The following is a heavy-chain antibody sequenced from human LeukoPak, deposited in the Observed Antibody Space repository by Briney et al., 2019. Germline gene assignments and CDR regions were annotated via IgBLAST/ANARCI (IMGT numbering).Heavy chain of an antibody. D-gene: IGHD4-17*01. CDR3: AREGADYGDYEDLETPNDAFDI. V-gene: IGHV5-51*01. CDR2: IYPGDSDT. Sequence: GESLKISCKGSGYSFTSYWIGWVRQMPGKGLEWMGIIYPGDSDTRYSPSFQGQVTISADKSISTAYLQWSSLKASDTAMYYCAREGADYGDYEDLETPNDAFDIWGQGTMVTVSS. CDR1: GYSFTSYW. J-gene: IGHJ3*02.